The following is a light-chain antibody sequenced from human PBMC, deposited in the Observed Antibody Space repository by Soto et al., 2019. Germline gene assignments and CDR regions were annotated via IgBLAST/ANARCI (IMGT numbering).Light chain of an antibody. CDR2: DDS. V-gene: IGLV1-51*01. CDR1: GSNIARNY. J-gene: IGLJ2*01. Sequence: QSVLTQPASLSAPPGEKVTISCSGRGSNIARNYVSWYRQFPGTAPQLLIYDDSKRHSGVPDRLSGSRYGTSASLAIAGLQPGDEAVYYCGTWDESLGAGVFGGGTKLTVL. CDR3: GTWDESLGAGV.